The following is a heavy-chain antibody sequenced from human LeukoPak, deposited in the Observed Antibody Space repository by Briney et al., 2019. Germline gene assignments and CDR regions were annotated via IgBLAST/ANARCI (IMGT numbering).Heavy chain of an antibody. CDR3: VYQVQGVVK. V-gene: IGHV3-64*05. Sequence: PGGSLRLSCSASGFTFSSYVMHWVREAPGKGLEYVSGISGDGASTYYAASVKGRFTISRDNSKNTLYVQMTSLRAEDTAVYYCVYQVQGVVKWGQGTLVTVSS. J-gene: IGHJ4*02. CDR2: ISGDGAST. CDR1: GFTFSSYV. D-gene: IGHD3-3*01.